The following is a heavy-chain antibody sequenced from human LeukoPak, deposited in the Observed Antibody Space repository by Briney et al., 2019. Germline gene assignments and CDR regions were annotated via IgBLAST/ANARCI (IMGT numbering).Heavy chain of an antibody. CDR1: GYTFTSYG. CDR2: ISAYNGNT. V-gene: IGHV1-18*01. Sequence: GASVKVSCKASGYTFTSYGISWVRRAPGQGLEWMGWISAYNGNTNYAQKLQGRVTMTTDTSTSTAYMELRSLRSDDTAVYYCARGVVVVPAAYYYGMDVWGQGTTVTVSS. J-gene: IGHJ6*02. D-gene: IGHD2-2*01. CDR3: ARGVVVVPAAYYYGMDV.